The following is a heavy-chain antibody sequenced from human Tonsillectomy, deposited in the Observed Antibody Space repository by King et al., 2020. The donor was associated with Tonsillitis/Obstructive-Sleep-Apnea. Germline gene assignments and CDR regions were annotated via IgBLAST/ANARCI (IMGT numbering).Heavy chain of an antibody. V-gene: IGHV2-26*01. CDR1: GFSLSNARMG. Sequence: VTLKESGPVLVKPTETLTLTCTVSGFSLSNARMGVSWIRQPPGKALEWLAHIFSNDEKSYSTSLKSRLTISKDTSKSQVVLTMTNMDPVDTATYYCARMYCSSTSCYYYYYYGMDVWGQGTTVTVSS. D-gene: IGHD2-2*01. CDR2: IFSNDEK. J-gene: IGHJ6*02. CDR3: ARMYCSSTSCYYYYYYGMDV.